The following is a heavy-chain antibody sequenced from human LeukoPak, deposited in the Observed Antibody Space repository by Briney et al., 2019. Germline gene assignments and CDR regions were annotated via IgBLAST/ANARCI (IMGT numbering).Heavy chain of an antibody. CDR1: GFTFSSYA. CDR2: ISGSGGST. V-gene: IGHV3-23*01. J-gene: IGHJ4*02. CDR3: AKDEYDSSGSYFDY. D-gene: IGHD3-22*01. Sequence: GGSLRLSCAASGFTFSSYAMNWVRQAPGKGLEWVSAISGSGGSTYYADSVKGRFTISRDNSKNTLYLQMNSLRAEDTAVYYCAKDEYDSSGSYFDYWGQGTLVTVSS.